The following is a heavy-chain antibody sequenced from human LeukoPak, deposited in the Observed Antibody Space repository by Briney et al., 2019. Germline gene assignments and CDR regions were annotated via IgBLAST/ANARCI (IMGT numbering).Heavy chain of an antibody. V-gene: IGHV4-59*01. CDR3: ARVYYSSSYDYWYFDL. CDR2: IYYSGST. J-gene: IGHJ2*01. CDR1: GGSISSYS. D-gene: IGHD6-13*01. Sequence: PSETLSLTCTVSGGSISSYSWSWIRQPPGKGLEWIGYIYYSGSTNYNPSLKSRLTISVDTSKNQFSLKLSSVTAADTAVYYCARVYYSSSYDYWYFDLWGRGTLVTVSS.